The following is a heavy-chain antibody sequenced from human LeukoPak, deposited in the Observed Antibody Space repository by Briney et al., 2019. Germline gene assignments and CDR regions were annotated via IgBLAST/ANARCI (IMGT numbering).Heavy chain of an antibody. CDR2: INSDGSST. Sequence: PGGFLRLSCAASGFTFSSYWMHWVRQAPGKGLVWVSRINSDGSSTSYADSVKGRFTISRDNAKNTLYLQMNSLRAEDTAVYYCAKGGGDDSSGYKKNWFDPWGQGTLVTVSS. CDR1: GFTFSSYW. J-gene: IGHJ5*02. D-gene: IGHD3-22*01. CDR3: AKGGGDDSSGYKKNWFDP. V-gene: IGHV3-74*01.